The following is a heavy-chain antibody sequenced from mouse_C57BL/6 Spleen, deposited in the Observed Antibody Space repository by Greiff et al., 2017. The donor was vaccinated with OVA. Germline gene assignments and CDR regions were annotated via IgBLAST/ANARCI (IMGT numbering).Heavy chain of an antibody. V-gene: IGHV1-81*01. J-gene: IGHJ4*01. CDR3: ARSDSNSYYYAMEY. CDR2: IYPRSGNT. D-gene: IGHD2-5*01. Sequence: QVQLQQSGAELARPGASVKLSCKASGYTFTSYGISWVKQRTGQGLEWIGEIYPRSGNTYYNEKVKGKATLHADKSSSTANMELRSLTSEDSAVYVCARSDSNSYYYAMEYWGQGTSVTVSA. CDR1: GYTFTSYG.